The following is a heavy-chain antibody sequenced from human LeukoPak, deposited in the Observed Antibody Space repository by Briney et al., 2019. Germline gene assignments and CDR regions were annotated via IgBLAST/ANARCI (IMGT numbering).Heavy chain of an antibody. CDR1: GFTFSIYG. V-gene: IGHV3-30*02. CDR3: TKDTGEGDF. CDR2: IGIDGSDE. Sequence: PGGSLRLSCATSGFTFSIYGMNCVRQFPGKGREWVAFIGIDGSDEEYVDSVKGRFTISRDNSKNTLYLQMKNLRLEDTAMYYCTKDTGEGDFWGQGTLVTVSS. J-gene: IGHJ4*02. D-gene: IGHD2-21*01.